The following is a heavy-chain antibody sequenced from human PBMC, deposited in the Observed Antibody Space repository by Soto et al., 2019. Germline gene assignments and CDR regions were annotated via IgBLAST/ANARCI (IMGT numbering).Heavy chain of an antibody. CDR2: ISYDGSNK. V-gene: IGHV3-30*18. CDR3: AKDYYDSSGPFDY. J-gene: IGHJ4*02. Sequence: GGSLRLSCAASGFTFSSYGMHWVRQAPGKGLEWVAVISYDGSNKYYADSVKGRFTISRDNSKNTLYLQMNSLRAEDTAVYYCAKDYYDSSGPFDYWGQGTLVTVSS. D-gene: IGHD3-22*01. CDR1: GFTFSSYG.